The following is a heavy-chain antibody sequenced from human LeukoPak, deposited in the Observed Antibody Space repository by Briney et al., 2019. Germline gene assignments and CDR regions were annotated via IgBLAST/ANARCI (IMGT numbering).Heavy chain of an antibody. Sequence: PGGSLRLSCAASGFMFSSYAMSWVRQAPGKGLDWVSGISGGGGNTYYADSVKGRFTISRDNSKNTLYLQMNSLRAEDTAVYYFSKDLGPHNSGFRDCAYWGQRPLLTVST. CDR2: ISGGGGNT. CDR3: SKDLGPHNSGFRDCAY. D-gene: IGHD3-10*01. CDR1: GFMFSSYA. J-gene: IGHJ4*02. V-gene: IGHV3-23*01.